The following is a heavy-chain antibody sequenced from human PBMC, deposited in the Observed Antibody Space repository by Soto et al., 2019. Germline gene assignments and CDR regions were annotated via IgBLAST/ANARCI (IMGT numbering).Heavy chain of an antibody. V-gene: IGHV4-31*03. CDR1: GGSVSSGAYY. J-gene: IGHJ4*02. Sequence: SETLSLTCTVSGGSVSSGAYYWSWIRQHPGKGLEWIGYMYYSGTTYYNPSLKSRVTMSADTSKNQFSLKLNSVTAADTAVYYCXRALAVRPTGDLSYFDYWGLGTLVTVSS. D-gene: IGHD6-6*01. CDR2: MYYSGTT. CDR3: XRALAVRPTGDLSYFDY.